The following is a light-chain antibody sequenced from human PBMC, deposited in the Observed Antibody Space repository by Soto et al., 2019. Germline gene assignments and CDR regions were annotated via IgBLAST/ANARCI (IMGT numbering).Light chain of an antibody. Sequence: QSALTQPASGSGSPGQSITISCTGTSSDVGGYSYVSCYHQHPRKAPKLMIYDVSNRHSGVSNRFSGSKSVNTASVTISGLQAEYEADYDCSSPTSTSPPCVFGTGTTLTVL. CDR3: SSPTSTSPPCV. CDR1: SSDVGGYSY. V-gene: IGLV2-14*01. CDR2: DVS. J-gene: IGLJ1*01.